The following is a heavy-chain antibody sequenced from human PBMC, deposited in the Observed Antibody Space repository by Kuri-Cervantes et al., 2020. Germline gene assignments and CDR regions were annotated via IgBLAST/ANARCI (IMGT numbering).Heavy chain of an antibody. V-gene: IGHV4-59*01. CDR1: GGSISSYY. J-gene: IGHJ5*02. Sequence: SETLSLTCSVSGGSISSYYWSWIRQPPGKGLEWIGYIYYSGSTNYNPSLKSRVTISVDTSKNQFSLKLSSVTAADPAVYYCASNRCSSTSCYEYNWFDPRGQGTLVTVSS. CDR3: ASNRCSSTSCYEYNWFDP. D-gene: IGHD2-2*01. CDR2: IYYSGST.